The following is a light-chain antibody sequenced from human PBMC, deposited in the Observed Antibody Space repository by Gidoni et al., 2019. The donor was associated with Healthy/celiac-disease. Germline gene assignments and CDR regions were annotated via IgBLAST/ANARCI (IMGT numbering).Light chain of an antibody. CDR2: GAS. CDR3: QQYGSSPPP. V-gene: IGKV3-20*01. CDR1: QSVSSSY. J-gene: IGKJ2*01. Sequence: EIVLTQSPATMFLSPGERATLTCRASQSVSSSYVAWYQQKPGQAPRLLIYGASSRATGIPDFTLTISRLEPEDFAVYYCQQYGSSPPPFXQXTKLEIK.